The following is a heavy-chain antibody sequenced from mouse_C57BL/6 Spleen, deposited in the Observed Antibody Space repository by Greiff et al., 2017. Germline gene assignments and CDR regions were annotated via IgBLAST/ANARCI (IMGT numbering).Heavy chain of an antibody. CDR2: IYPGDGDT. V-gene: IGHV1-82*01. CDR1: CYAFSSSW. CDR3: AREGEGAMDY. J-gene: IGHJ4*01. Sequence: VQLQQSGPELVKPGASVTISCKASCYAFSSSWMNWVKQRPGKGLEWIGRIYPGDGDTNYNGKFKGKATLTADKSSSTAYMQLSSLTSEDSAVYFCAREGEGAMDYWGQGTSVTVSS.